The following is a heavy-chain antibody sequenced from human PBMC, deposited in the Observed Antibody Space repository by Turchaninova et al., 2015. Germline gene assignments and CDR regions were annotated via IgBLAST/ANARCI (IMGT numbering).Heavy chain of an antibody. J-gene: IGHJ5*02. V-gene: IGHV1-3*01. CDR2: IKAGNGKT. D-gene: IGHD2-2*01. Sequence: QVQLVQSGTEVRKPGASVKVSCKASGYTFSNYGIHWVRQAPGQRLEWMGWIKAGNGKTKYSQKFQCRLTITRDTSAGTAYMELSSLRFEDTAVYYCARTHCSSTTCLGVDPWGQGSLVTVSS. CDR3: ARTHCSSTTCLGVDP. CDR1: GYTFSNYG.